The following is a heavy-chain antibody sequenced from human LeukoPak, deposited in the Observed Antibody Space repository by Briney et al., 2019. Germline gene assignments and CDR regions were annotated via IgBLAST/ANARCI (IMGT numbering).Heavy chain of an antibody. CDR1: GDTFKKYS. CDR3: ARSVPEGSGYYTNDAFDI. V-gene: IGHV1-69*05. J-gene: IGHJ3*02. CDR2: IIPIFGTA. Sequence: GASVKVSCKASGDTFKKYSISWVRQAPGQGLEWMGGIIPIFGTANYAQKFQGRVTITTDESTSTAYMELSSLRSEDTAVYYCARSVPEGSGYYTNDAFDIWGQGTMVTVSS. D-gene: IGHD3-3*01.